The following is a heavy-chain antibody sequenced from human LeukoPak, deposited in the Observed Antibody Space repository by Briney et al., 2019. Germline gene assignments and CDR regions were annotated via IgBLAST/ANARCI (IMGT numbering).Heavy chain of an antibody. D-gene: IGHD6-19*01. CDR2: ISGSGGST. J-gene: IGHJ4*02. V-gene: IGHV3-23*01. CDR1: GFTFSSYS. CDR3: AKRVPRYSSGWAFDY. Sequence: GGSLRLSCAAPGFTFSSYSMNWVRQAPGKGLEWVSAISGSGGSTNYADSVKGRFTISRDNSKNTLYLQMNSLRAEDTAVYYCAKRVPRYSSGWAFDYWGQGTLVTVSS.